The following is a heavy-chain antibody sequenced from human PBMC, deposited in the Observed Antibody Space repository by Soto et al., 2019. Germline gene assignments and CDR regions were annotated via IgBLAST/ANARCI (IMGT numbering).Heavy chain of an antibody. CDR3: ARGNILTGYYFVGASGDAFDI. CDR2: ISAYNGNT. D-gene: IGHD3-9*01. V-gene: IGHV1-18*01. J-gene: IGHJ3*02. Sequence: ASVKVSCKASGYTFTSYGISWVRQAPGQGLEWMGWISAYNGNTNYAQKLQGRVTMTTDTSTSTAYMELRSPRSDDTAVYYCARGNILTGYYFVGASGDAFDIWGQGTMVTVSS. CDR1: GYTFTSYG.